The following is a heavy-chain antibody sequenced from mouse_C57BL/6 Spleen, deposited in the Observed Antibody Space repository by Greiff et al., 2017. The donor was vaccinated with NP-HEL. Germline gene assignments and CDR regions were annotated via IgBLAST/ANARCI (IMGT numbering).Heavy chain of an antibody. CDR2: ISSGGSYT. V-gene: IGHV5-6*01. CDR1: GFTFSSYG. D-gene: IGHD1-1*01. CDR3: ARRLLRYQVPMDY. J-gene: IGHJ4*01. Sequence: EVQGVESGGDLVKPGGSLKLSCAASGFTFSSYGMSWVRQTPDKRLEWVATISSGGSYTYYPDSVKGRFTISRDNAKNTLYLQMSSLKSEDTAMYYCARRLLRYQVPMDYWGQGTSVTVSS.